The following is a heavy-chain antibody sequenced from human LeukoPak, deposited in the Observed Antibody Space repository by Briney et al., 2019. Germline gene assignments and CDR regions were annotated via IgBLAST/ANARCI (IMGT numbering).Heavy chain of an antibody. CDR3: ARRSDWFDY. CDR1: GGSITSYY. Sequence: PSETLSLTCTVSGGSITSYYWSWIRQPPGKGLEWTGNIYYSGDTNYNPSLKSRVTISVDTSTNQVSLKLSSVTAADTAVYYCARRSDWFDYWGQGTLVTVSS. D-gene: IGHD3-9*01. CDR2: IYYSGDT. V-gene: IGHV4-59*01. J-gene: IGHJ4*02.